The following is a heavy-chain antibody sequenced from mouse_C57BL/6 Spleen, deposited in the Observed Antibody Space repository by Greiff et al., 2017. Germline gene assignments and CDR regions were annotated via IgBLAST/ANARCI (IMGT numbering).Heavy chain of an antibody. Sequence: QVQLQQSGPELVKPGASVKISCKASGYSFTSYYIHWVKQRPGQGLEWIGWIYPGVGNTKYNEKLKGKATLTADTSSSTSYMQLSSLTSEDSAVYYCARSYYYGSSWDAMDYWGQGTSVTVSS. V-gene: IGHV1-66*01. CDR3: ARSYYYGSSWDAMDY. CDR2: IYPGVGNT. CDR1: GYSFTSYY. D-gene: IGHD1-1*01. J-gene: IGHJ4*01.